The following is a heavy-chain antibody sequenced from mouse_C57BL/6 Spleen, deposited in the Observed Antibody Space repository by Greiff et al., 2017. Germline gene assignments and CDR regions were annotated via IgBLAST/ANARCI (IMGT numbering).Heavy chain of an antibody. Sequence: VKLVESGAELMKPGASVKLSCKATGYTFTGYWIEWVKQRPGHGLEWIGEILPGSGSTNYNEKFKGKATFTADTYSNTAYMQLSSLTNEDAAIYYCARGGGYDGDYYAMDDWGQGTSVTVSS. J-gene: IGHJ4*01. D-gene: IGHD2-2*01. CDR2: ILPGSGST. CDR3: ARGGGYDGDYYAMDD. CDR1: GYTFTGYW. V-gene: IGHV1-9*01.